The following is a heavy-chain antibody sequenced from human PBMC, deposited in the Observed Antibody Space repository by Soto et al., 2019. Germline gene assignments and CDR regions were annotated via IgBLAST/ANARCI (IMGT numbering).Heavy chain of an antibody. CDR2: ISWDGGST. CDR1: GFTFDDYT. CDR3: AKDLYSSGYYSEYYYYYGMDV. J-gene: IGHJ6*02. Sequence: HPGGSLRLSCAASGFTFDDYTMHWVRQAPGKGLEWVSLISWDGGSTYYADSVKGRFTISRDNSKNSLYLQMNSLRTEDTALYYCAKDLYSSGYYSEYYYYYGMDVWGQGTTVTVSS. D-gene: IGHD3-22*01. V-gene: IGHV3-43*01.